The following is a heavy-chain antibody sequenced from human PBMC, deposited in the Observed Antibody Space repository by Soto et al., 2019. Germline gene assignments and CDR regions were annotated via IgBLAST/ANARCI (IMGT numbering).Heavy chain of an antibody. J-gene: IGHJ5*02. CDR3: ARDPGGYCISTSCYVLMRFDP. D-gene: IGHD2-2*01. Sequence: GASVKVSCKASGYTFTSYGISWVRQAPGQGLEWMGWISAYNGNTNYAQKLQGRVTMTTDTSTSTAYMELRSLRSDDTAVYYCARDPGGYCISTSCYVLMRFDPWGQGTLVPSPQ. V-gene: IGHV1-18*01. CDR2: ISAYNGNT. CDR1: GYTFTSYG.